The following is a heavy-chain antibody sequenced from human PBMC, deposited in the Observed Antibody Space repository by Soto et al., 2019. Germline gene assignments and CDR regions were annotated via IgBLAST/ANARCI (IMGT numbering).Heavy chain of an antibody. D-gene: IGHD3-10*01. V-gene: IGHV3-23*01. CDR2: ISGSGGNT. CDR1: GFTFGNYV. J-gene: IGHJ3*02. CDR3: AKRHYNTGGAFHI. Sequence: GGSLRLSCAASGFTFGNYVMSWVRQAPGKGLEWVSDISGSGGNTYYADSVKGRFTISRDNSENTLCLQMNSLRAEDTAVYFCAKRHYNTGGAFHIWGQGTMVIVSS.